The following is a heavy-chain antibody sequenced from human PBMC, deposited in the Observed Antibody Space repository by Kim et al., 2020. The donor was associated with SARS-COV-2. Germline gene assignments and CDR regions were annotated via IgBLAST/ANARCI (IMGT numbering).Heavy chain of an antibody. CDR1: GITFSSCG. D-gene: IGHD6-19*01. CDR2: ISYDGSNK. Sequence: GGSLRLSCAASGITFSSCGMHWVRQAPGKGLEWVAVISYDGSNKNYADSVKGRFTISRDNSKNTLYLQMNSLRDEDTAVYYCAKDLKIGHGSGWYYYY. V-gene: IGHV3-30*18. CDR3: AKDLKIGHGSGWYYYY. J-gene: IGHJ6*01.